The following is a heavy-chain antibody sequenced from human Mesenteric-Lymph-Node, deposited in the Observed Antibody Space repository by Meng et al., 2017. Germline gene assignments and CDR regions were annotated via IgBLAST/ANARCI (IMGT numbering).Heavy chain of an antibody. CDR3: ARGYYDSSGYGYWYFDL. V-gene: IGHV4-30-4*01. CDR2: IYYSGST. D-gene: IGHD3-22*01. J-gene: IGHJ2*01. CDR1: GGSISSGDYY. Sequence: VQLQESGPGLVKPSQTLSLNCTVSGGSISSGDYYWSWIRQPPGKGLEWIGYIYYSGSTYYNPSLKSRVTISVDTSKNQFSLKLSSVTAADTAVYYCARGYYDSSGYGYWYFDLWGRGTLVTVSS.